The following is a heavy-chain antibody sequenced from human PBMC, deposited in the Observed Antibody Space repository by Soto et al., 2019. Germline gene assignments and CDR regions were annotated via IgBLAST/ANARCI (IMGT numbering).Heavy chain of an antibody. CDR3: ARGALTVTNPNYGSWFDP. CDR1: GGSFSGYY. CDR2: INHSGST. V-gene: IGHV4-34*01. J-gene: IGHJ5*02. Sequence: QVQLQQWGAGLLKPSETLSLTCAVYGGSFSGYYWSWIRQPPGKGLEWIGEINHSGSTNYNPSLRSRVTISVDTSKNQVSLKLSSVTAADTAVYYCARGALTVTNPNYGSWFDPWGQGTLVTVSS. D-gene: IGHD4-17*01.